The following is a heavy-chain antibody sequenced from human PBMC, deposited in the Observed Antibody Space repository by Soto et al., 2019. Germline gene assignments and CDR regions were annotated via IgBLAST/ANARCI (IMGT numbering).Heavy chain of an antibody. J-gene: IGHJ6*02. CDR2: ISYDGSNK. D-gene: IGHD3-22*01. V-gene: IGHV3-30-3*01. CDR3: ARTYYYDSSGSDYYYYGMDV. CDR1: GFTFSSYA. Sequence: QVQLVESGGGVVQPGRSLRLSCAASGFTFSSYAMHWVRQAPGKGLEWVAVISYDGSNKYYADSVKGRFTISRDNSKNALYLQMTGLRAEDTAVYYCARTYYYDSSGSDYYYYGMDVWGQGTTVTVSS.